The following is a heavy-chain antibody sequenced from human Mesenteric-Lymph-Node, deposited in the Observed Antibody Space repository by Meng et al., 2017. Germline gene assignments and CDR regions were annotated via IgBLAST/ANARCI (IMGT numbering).Heavy chain of an antibody. Sequence: QGQLQESGPGLVKPSQTLSLTCTVPGGSVSSGNNYWIWIRQPPGKGLEWIGYIYYSGRTYYNPSLESRVTMSVDTSKNQFSLNLNSVTAADTAVYYCARGPTTYFDYWGQGTLVTVSS. J-gene: IGHJ4*02. CDR2: IYYSGRT. D-gene: IGHD4-17*01. CDR1: GGSVSSGNNY. CDR3: ARGPTTYFDY. V-gene: IGHV4-30-4*01.